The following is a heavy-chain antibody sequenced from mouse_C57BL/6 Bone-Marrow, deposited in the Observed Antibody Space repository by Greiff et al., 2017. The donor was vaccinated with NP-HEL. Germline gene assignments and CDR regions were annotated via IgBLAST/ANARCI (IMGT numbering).Heavy chain of an antibody. CDR1: GYTFTDYY. D-gene: IGHD1-1*01. CDR3: ATYYYGSGGDAMDY. J-gene: IGHJ4*01. CDR2: IYPGSGNT. Sequence: QVQLQQSGAELVRPGASVKLSCKASGYTFTDYYINWVKQRPGQGLEWIARIYPGSGNTYYNEKFKGKATLTAEKSSSTAYMQLSSLTSEDSAVYFCATYYYGSGGDAMDYWGQGTSVTVSS. V-gene: IGHV1-76*01.